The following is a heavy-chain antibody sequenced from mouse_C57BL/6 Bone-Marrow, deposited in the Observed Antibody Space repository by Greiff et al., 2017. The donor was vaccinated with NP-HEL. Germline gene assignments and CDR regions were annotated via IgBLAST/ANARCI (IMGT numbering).Heavy chain of an antibody. Sequence: QVQLQQSGAELVMPGASVKLSCKASGYTFTSYWMHWVKQRPGQGLEWIGEIDPSDSYTNYNQKFKGKSTLTVDKSSSTAYMQLSSLTSEDSAVYYCARSYGSTFDYWGQGTTLPVSS. D-gene: IGHD1-1*01. CDR2: IDPSDSYT. J-gene: IGHJ2*01. V-gene: IGHV1-69*01. CDR3: ARSYGSTFDY. CDR1: GYTFTSYW.